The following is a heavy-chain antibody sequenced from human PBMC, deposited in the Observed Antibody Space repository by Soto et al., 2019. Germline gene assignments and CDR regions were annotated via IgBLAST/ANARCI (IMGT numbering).Heavy chain of an antibody. V-gene: IGHV3-30-3*01. CDR3: ARAAGKFVGGQGALDY. J-gene: IGHJ4*02. Sequence: PGGSLRLSCAASGFTFSSYAMHWVRQAPGKGLEWVAVISYDGSNKYYADSVKGRFTISRDNSKNTLYLQMNSLRAEDTAVYYCARAAGKFVGGQGALDYWGQGTLVTVSS. CDR1: GFTFSSYA. D-gene: IGHD2-15*01. CDR2: ISYDGSNK.